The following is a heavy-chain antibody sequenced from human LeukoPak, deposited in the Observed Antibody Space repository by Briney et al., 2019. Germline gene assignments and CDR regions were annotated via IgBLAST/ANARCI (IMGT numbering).Heavy chain of an antibody. CDR3: ARDSEGDGNFDY. CDR1: GGSINTYY. Sequence: PSETLSLTCTVSGGSINTYYWSWIRQSPGKGLEWIAYIYYTGSSNYNPSLKSRVTISVDTSRNRLSLKLSSVTAADTAVYYCARDSEGDGNFDYWGQGTLVTVSS. V-gene: IGHV4-59*01. D-gene: IGHD3-16*01. J-gene: IGHJ4*02. CDR2: IYYTGSS.